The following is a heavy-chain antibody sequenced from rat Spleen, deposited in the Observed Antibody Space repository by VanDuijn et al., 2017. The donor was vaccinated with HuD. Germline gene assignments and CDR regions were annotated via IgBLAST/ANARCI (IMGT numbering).Heavy chain of an antibody. CDR1: GFTFSNYD. CDR3: ARTAYFDY. CDR2: ISTSGGST. V-gene: IGHV5-25*01. J-gene: IGHJ2*01. Sequence: EVQLVESGGGLVQPGRSLKLSCAASGFTFSNYDMAWVRQAPTTGLEWVASISTSGGSTYYRDSVKGRFTVSRDNAKSTLYLQMDSLRSEDTATYYCARTAYFDYWGQGVMVTVSS.